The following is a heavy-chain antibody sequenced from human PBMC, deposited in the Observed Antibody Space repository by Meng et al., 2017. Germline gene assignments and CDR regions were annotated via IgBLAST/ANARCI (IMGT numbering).Heavy chain of an antibody. CDR1: GFTFSSYW. Sequence: GESLKISCAASGFTFSSYWMSWVRQAPGKGLEWVANIKQDGSEKYYVDSVKGRFTISRDNAKNSLYLQMNSLRAEDTAVYYCAKWGVVRGVYMFDYWGQGTLVTVSS. V-gene: IGHV3-7*03. CDR2: IKQDGSEK. J-gene: IGHJ4*02. CDR3: AKWGVVRGVYMFDY. D-gene: IGHD3-10*01.